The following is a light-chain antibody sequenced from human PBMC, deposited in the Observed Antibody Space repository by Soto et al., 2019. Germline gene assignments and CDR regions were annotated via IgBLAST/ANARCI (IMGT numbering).Light chain of an antibody. CDR2: DAS. V-gene: IGKV3-15*01. Sequence: EIVLTQSPAILSVSPGERATLSCRASQSISRSLAWYQQKPGQAPRLLISDASTRATGIPARFCGRGSGTEFTLTISSLQSEDFALYYCHQYNSWPPGTFGQGTKVDIK. J-gene: IGKJ2*01. CDR1: QSISRS. CDR3: HQYNSWPPGT.